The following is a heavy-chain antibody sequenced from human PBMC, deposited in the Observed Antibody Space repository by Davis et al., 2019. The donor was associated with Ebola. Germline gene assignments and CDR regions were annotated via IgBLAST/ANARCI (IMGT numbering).Heavy chain of an antibody. CDR3: ARVVPAAAFDY. CDR1: GFTFSSYW. Sequence: GESLKISCAASGFTFSSYWMSWVRQAPGKGLEWVANIKQDGSEKYYVDSVKGRFTISRDNAKNSLYLQMNSLRAEDTAVYYCARVVPAAAFDYWGQGTLVTVSS. V-gene: IGHV3-7*01. D-gene: IGHD2-2*01. J-gene: IGHJ4*02. CDR2: IKQDGSEK.